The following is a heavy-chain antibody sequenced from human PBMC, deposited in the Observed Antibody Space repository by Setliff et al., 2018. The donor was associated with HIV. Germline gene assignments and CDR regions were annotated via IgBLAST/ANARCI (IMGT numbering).Heavy chain of an antibody. D-gene: IGHD3-3*01. V-gene: IGHV4-4*02. J-gene: IGHJ3*02. CDR1: GVSISSSNW. Sequence: SETLSLTCAVSGVSISSSNWWTWVRQPPGKGLEWIGEVSHSGSTNYNPSLKSRVTISVDKSKNQFSLKLSSVTAAETAVYYCATCSVGWSREEHPRPDGAFHIWGQGSMVTVSS. CDR3: ATCSVGWSREEHPRPDGAFHI. CDR2: VSHSGST.